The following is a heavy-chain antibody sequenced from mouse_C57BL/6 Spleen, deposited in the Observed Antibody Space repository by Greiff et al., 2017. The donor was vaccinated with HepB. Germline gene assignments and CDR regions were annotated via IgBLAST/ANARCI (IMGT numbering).Heavy chain of an antibody. CDR1: GFTFSDYY. CDR3: ARHVYYYGSSPWFAY. D-gene: IGHD1-1*01. J-gene: IGHJ3*01. V-gene: IGHV5-12*01. CDR2: ISNGGGST. Sequence: EVKLEESGGGLVQPGGSLKLSCAASGFTFSDYYMYWVRQTPEKRLEWVAYISNGGGSTYYPDTVKGRFTISRDNAKNTLYLQMSRLKSEDTAMYYCARHVYYYGSSPWFAYWGQGTLVTVSA.